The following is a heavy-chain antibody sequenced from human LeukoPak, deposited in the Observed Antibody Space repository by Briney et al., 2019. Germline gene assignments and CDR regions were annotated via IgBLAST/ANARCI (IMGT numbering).Heavy chain of an antibody. J-gene: IGHJ4*02. CDR1: GFTFGSYA. V-gene: IGHV3-23*01. D-gene: IGHD6-13*01. Sequence: GGSLRLSCAASGFTFGSYAMTWVRQAPGKGLKWVSLIGSSDDSTYYADSVKGRFTISRDISKNTLYLQMNSLRAEDTAVYYCAKATRPFDSSSWYMFLDCWGQGTLVTVSS. CDR3: AKATRPFDSSSWYMFLDC. CDR2: IGSSDDST.